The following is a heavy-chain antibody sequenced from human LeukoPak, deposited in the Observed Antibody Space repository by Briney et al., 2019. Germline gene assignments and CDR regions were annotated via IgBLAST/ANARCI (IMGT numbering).Heavy chain of an antibody. CDR1: GYSFTTSW. CDR3: ARLPTIMGATRYLDY. J-gene: IGHJ4*02. CDR2: IYPGDSDT. Sequence: GESLKISCKSSGYSFTTSWIGWVRQMPGKGLEWMGIIYPGDSDTRYNPSFQGQVTIPADKYISTAYLQWSSLKASDTAMYYCARLPTIMGATRYLDYWGQGTPVTVSS. V-gene: IGHV5-51*01. D-gene: IGHD1-26*01.